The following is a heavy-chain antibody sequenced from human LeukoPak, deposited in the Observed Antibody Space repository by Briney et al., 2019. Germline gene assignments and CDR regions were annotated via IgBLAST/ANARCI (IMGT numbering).Heavy chain of an antibody. Sequence: GASVKVSCKASGYTFTSYGISWVRQAPGQGLEWMGWISAYNGNTNYAQKLQGRVTMTTDTSTSTVYMELSSLRSEDTAVYYCARDNIYSYGLIDYWGQGTLVTVSS. J-gene: IGHJ4*02. D-gene: IGHD5-18*01. V-gene: IGHV1-18*01. CDR1: GYTFTSYG. CDR2: ISAYNGNT. CDR3: ARDNIYSYGLIDY.